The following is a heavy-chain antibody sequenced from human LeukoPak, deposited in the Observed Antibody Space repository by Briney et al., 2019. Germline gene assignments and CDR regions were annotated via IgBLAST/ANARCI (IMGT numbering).Heavy chain of an antibody. CDR2: INHSGST. D-gene: IGHD1-26*01. V-gene: IGHV4-34*01. CDR1: GGSFSGYY. CDR3: ARGGVGATLDY. J-gene: IGHJ4*02. Sequence: SETLSLTCAVYGGSFSGYYWSWIRQPPGKGLEWIGEINHSGSTNYNPSLKSRVTISVDTSKNQFSLKLSSVTAADTAVYYCARGGVGATLDYWGQGTLVTVS.